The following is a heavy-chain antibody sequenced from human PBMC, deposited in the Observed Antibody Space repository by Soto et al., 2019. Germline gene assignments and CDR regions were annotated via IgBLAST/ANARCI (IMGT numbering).Heavy chain of an antibody. CDR1: GYTFTSYA. D-gene: IGHD3-22*01. J-gene: IGHJ4*02. V-gene: IGHV7-4-1*01. Sequence: QVQLVQSGSELKKPGASVKVSCKASGYTFTSYAMNWVRQAPGQGLEWMGWINTNTGNPTYAQGFTGRFVFSLDTSVSTAYLLICSLTAEETGVYYCARAGVNGGYYYDSSGYYLAYWGQGGLVIVSS. CDR3: ARAGVNGGYYYDSSGYYLAY. CDR2: INTNTGNP.